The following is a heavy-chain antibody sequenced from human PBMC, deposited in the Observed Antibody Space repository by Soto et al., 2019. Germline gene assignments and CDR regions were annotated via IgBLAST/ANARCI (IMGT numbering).Heavy chain of an antibody. Sequence: EVQVSESGGGLVQPGGSLRLSCATSGFTFSHYPMNWVRQAPGKGLEWVSGIRAGGDRTYYADSVKGRSTFCRDNSKNSVSLQMNSPRVEDTAVYYCARRVWGQGTLVTVSS. CDR1: GFTFSHYP. J-gene: IGHJ4*02. CDR2: IRAGGDRT. CDR3: ARRV. V-gene: IGHV3-23*01.